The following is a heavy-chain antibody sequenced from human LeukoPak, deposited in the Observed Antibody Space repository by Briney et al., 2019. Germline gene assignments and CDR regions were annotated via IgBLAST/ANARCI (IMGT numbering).Heavy chain of an antibody. D-gene: IGHD2-15*01. CDR2: ISGGGDRT. Sequence: GGSLRLSCAASGFIFSNYAMNWVRQAPGKGLEWVSFISGGGDRTHYADSVKGRFSISRDNSKNTMYLQMNSLRAEDTAVYYCAKDPGYCSSGRCYFMEYWGQGTLVTVSS. J-gene: IGHJ4*02. CDR1: GFIFSNYA. V-gene: IGHV3-23*01. CDR3: AKDPGYCSSGRCYFMEY.